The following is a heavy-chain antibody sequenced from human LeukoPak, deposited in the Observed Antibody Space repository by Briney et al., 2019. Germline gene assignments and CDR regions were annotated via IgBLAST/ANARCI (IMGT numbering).Heavy chain of an antibody. CDR3: ARHMSMTTVVGAYYYGMDV. J-gene: IGHJ6*02. CDR2: IYYSGST. V-gene: IGHV4-39*01. D-gene: IGHD4-23*01. Sequence: SETLSLTCTVSGGSISSSSYYWGWIRQPPGKGLEWIGSIYYSGSTYYNPSLQSRVTISVDTSKNQFSLKLSSVTAADTAVYYCARHMSMTTVVGAYYYGMDVWGQGTTVTVSS. CDR1: GGSISSSSYY.